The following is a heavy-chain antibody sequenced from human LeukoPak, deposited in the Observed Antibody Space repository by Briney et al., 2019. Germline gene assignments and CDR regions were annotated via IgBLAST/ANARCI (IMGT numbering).Heavy chain of an antibody. CDR2: ISSSSSTI. V-gene: IGHV3-48*01. J-gene: IGHJ4*02. D-gene: IGHD3-22*01. CDR1: GFTFSSYS. Sequence: GGSLRLSWAASGFTFSSYSMNWVRQAPGKGLEWVSYISSSSSTIYYADSVKGRFTISRDNAKNSLYLQMNSLRAEDTAVYYCARDTYYDSSGYYPGWGQGTLVTVSS. CDR3: ARDTYYDSSGYYPG.